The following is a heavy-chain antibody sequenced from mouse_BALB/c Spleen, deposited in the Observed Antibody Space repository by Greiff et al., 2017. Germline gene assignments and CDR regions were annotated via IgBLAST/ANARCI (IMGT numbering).Heavy chain of an antibody. V-gene: IGHV3-2*02. Sequence: VQLKESGPGLVKPSQSLSLTCTVTGYSITSDYAWNWIRQFPGNKLEWMGYISYSGSTSYNPSLKSRISITRDTSKNQFFLQLNSVTTEDTATYYCATGLGRDYFDYWGQGTTLTVSS. D-gene: IGHD4-1*01. CDR2: ISYSGST. J-gene: IGHJ2*01. CDR1: GYSITSDYA. CDR3: ATGLGRDYFDY.